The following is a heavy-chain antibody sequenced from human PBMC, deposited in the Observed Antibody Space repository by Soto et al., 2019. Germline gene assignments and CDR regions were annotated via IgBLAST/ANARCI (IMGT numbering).Heavy chain of an antibody. CDR1: GFTFSSYE. CDR3: ARVRQHYFDY. V-gene: IGHV3-48*03. J-gene: IGHJ4*02. Sequence: EVKMVESGGGLVQTGGSLRISCAVSGFTFSSYEMNWVRQAPGKGREWVSYISSSGSTIYYADSVKGRFTISRDNAKNSLYLQMNSLRAEDTAVYYCARVRQHYFDYWGQGTLVTVSS. D-gene: IGHD6-13*01. CDR2: ISSSGSTI.